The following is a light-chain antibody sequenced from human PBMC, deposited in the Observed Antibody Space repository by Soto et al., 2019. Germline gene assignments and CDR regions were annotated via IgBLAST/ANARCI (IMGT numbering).Light chain of an antibody. CDR3: SSYTSSSTVV. CDR1: SSDVGGYNY. V-gene: IGLV2-14*01. J-gene: IGLJ2*01. Sequence: HSALTQPASVSGSPGQSITISCTGTSSDVGGYNYVYWYQQHPGKAPKLMIYDVSNRPSGVSNRFSGSKSGNTASLTISGLQAEDEADYYCSSYTSSSTVVFGGGTKLTVL. CDR2: DVS.